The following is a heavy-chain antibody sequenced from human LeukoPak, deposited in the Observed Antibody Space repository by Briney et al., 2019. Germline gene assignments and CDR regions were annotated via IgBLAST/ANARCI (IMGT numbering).Heavy chain of an antibody. J-gene: IGHJ3*02. CDR1: GGSFSGYY. V-gene: IGHV4-34*01. D-gene: IGHD1-26*01. CDR3: ARDFRRSGSYSSGQRPTRPDAFDI. Sequence: KTSETLSLTCAVYGGSFSGYYWSWIRQPPGKGLEWIGEVNHSGSRKYSPSLKSRVTISVDTSKNQFSLKLTSVTAADTAVYYCARDFRRSGSYSSGQRPTRPDAFDIWGQGTMVTVSS. CDR2: VNHSGSR.